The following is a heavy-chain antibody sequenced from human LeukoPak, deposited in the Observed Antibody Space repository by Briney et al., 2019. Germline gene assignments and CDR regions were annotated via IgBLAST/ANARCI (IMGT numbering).Heavy chain of an antibody. CDR1: GFTFSSFG. CDR3: VRGVGVSRFNYLDS. D-gene: IGHD6-13*01. J-gene: IGHJ4*02. V-gene: IGHV3-33*01. Sequence: GRSLTLSCAASGFTFSSFGMHWVRQAPGKGLEWVAVIWYDASNKYYADSVKGRFNISRDNSKNTLYLQMNSLRDDDTAVYYCVRGVGVSRFNYLDSWGQGTLVIVSS. CDR2: IWYDASNK.